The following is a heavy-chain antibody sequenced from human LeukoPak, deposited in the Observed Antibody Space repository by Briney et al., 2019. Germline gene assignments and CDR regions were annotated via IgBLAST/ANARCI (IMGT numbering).Heavy chain of an antibody. V-gene: IGHV5-51*01. J-gene: IGHJ4*02. CDR3: ARGPHYDFLTGYYSSHFDY. D-gene: IGHD3-9*01. Sequence: GESLKISCKGSGYSFTSYWIGWVRQMPGKGLVWMGVIYPGDSDTRYSPSFQGQVTTSVDKSTSTAYLQWISLRASDTAMYYCARGPHYDFLTGYYSSHFDYWGQGTLVSVSS. CDR2: IYPGDSDT. CDR1: GYSFTSYW.